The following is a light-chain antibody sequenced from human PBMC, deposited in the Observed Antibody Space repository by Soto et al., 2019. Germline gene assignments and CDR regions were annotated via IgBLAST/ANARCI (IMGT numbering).Light chain of an antibody. CDR1: QGISKS. CDR3: QKYNDAPPT. CDR2: AAS. Sequence: DIQMTQSPSSLSASVGDRVTITCRASQGISKSLAWYQQKPGKVPKLLIYAASTLQSGVPSRFSGSGSGTDFTLTISSLQPEDVATYYCQKYNDAPPTFGQGTKVEIK. V-gene: IGKV1-27*01. J-gene: IGKJ1*01.